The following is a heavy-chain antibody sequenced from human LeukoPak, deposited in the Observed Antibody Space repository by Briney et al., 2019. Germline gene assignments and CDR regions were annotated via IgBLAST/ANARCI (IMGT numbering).Heavy chain of an antibody. Sequence: GGSLRFSCAASGFTFSGSAMHWVRHASGQGLEWVGRIRSKANSYATAYAASVKGRFTISRDDSKNTAYLQMNSLKTEDTAVYYCTRLLPPTTVTTNWGQGTLVTVSS. J-gene: IGHJ4*02. CDR3: TRLLPPTTVTTN. CDR2: IRSKANSYAT. D-gene: IGHD4-17*01. CDR1: GFTFSGSA. V-gene: IGHV3-73*01.